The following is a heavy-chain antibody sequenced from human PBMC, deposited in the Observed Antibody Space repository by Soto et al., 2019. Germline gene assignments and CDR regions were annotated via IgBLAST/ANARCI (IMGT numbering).Heavy chain of an antibody. CDR2: IIPIFGTA. CDR3: ARRRDIVLVPAATNYYYDGMDV. CDR1: GGTFISYS. Sequence: SVKVYCKASGGTFISYSISWVRQAPGQVLEWMGGIIPIFGTANYAQKVQGRVTITADESTSTAYMELSSLRSEDTAVYYCARRRDIVLVPAATNYYYDGMDVWGQGTTVTVSS. J-gene: IGHJ6*02. D-gene: IGHD2-2*01. V-gene: IGHV1-69*13.